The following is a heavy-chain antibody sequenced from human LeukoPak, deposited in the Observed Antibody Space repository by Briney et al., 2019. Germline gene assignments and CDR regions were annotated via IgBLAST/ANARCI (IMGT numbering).Heavy chain of an antibody. CDR1: GGSFSGYY. D-gene: IGHD3-9*01. J-gene: IGHJ5*02. Sequence: SETLSLTCAVYGGSFSGYYWSWIRQPPGKGLEWIGEINHSGSTNYNPSLKSRVTISVDTSKNQFSLKLSSVTAADTAVYYCARVLGVDILTVIGNWFDPWGQGTLVTVSS. CDR3: ARVLGVDILTVIGNWFDP. V-gene: IGHV4-34*01. CDR2: INHSGST.